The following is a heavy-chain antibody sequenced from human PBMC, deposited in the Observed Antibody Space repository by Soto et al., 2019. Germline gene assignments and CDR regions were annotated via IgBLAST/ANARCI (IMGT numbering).Heavy chain of an antibody. Sequence: QVQLQESGPGLVKPSETLSLTCIVSGGSVSNDAYYWSWIRQPPGKGLEWIGYIYHSGSTYYNPSLKSRGTISADTSANQFSLKVSSVTAADTAVYYCARLGIGWEFPFDYWGQGTLVNVSS. D-gene: IGHD1-26*01. CDR1: GGSVSNDAYY. CDR3: ARLGIGWEFPFDY. CDR2: IYHSGST. J-gene: IGHJ4*02. V-gene: IGHV4-61*08.